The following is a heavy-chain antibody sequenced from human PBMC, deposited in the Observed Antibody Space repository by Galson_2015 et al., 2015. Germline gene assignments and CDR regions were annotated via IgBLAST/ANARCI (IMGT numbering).Heavy chain of an antibody. J-gene: IGHJ1*01. Sequence: SLRLSCAASGFTFSSYGMHWVRQAPGKGLEWVAVISYDGSNKYYADSVKGRFTISRDNSKNTLYLQMNSLRAEDTAVYYCAKDWGPHYYDIPKQYFQHWGQGTLVTVSS. CDR2: ISYDGSNK. CDR3: AKDWGPHYYDIPKQYFQH. D-gene: IGHD3-22*01. V-gene: IGHV3-30*18. CDR1: GFTFSSYG.